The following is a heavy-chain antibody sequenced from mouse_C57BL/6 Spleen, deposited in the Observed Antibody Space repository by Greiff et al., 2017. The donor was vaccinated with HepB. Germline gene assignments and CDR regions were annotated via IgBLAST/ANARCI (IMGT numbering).Heavy chain of an antibody. D-gene: IGHD2-2*01. CDR1: GYTFTSYW. J-gene: IGHJ2*01. CDR3: ARRSMVTTRVDY. Sequence: QVQLQQPGAELVRPGTSVKLSCKASGYTFTSYWMHWVKQRPGQGLEWIGVIDPSDSYTNYNQKFKGKATLTVDTSSSTAYMQLSSLTSEDSAVYYCARRSMVTTRVDYWGQGTTLTVSS. V-gene: IGHV1-59*01. CDR2: IDPSDSYT.